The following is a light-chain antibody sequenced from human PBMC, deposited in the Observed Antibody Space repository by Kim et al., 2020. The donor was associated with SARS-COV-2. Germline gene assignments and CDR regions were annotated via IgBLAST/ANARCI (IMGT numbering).Light chain of an antibody. CDR2: DTS. J-gene: IGLJ2*01. CDR3: LLSYSGARLVV. Sequence: AVVTQEPSLTVSPGGTVTITCGSSTGAVTSGHYPYWFQQKPGQAPRTLIYDTSNKHSWTPARFSGSLLGGKAALTLSGAQPEDEAEYYCLLSYSGARLVVFGGGTQLTVL. CDR1: TGAVTSGHY. V-gene: IGLV7-46*01.